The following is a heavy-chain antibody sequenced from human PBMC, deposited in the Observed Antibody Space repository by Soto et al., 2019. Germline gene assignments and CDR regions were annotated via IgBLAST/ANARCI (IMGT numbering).Heavy chain of an antibody. V-gene: IGHV1-69*08. D-gene: IGHD6-19*01. CDR1: GGTFSSYT. CDR3: ARDPGVAVAGSFDY. J-gene: IGHJ4*02. Sequence: QVQLVQSGAEVKKPGSSVKVSCKASGGTFSSYTISWVRQAPGQGLEWMGRIIPILGIANYAQKFQGRVTSTADKSTSTAYMELSSLRSEDTAVYYCARDPGVAVAGSFDYWGQGTLVTVSS. CDR2: IIPILGIA.